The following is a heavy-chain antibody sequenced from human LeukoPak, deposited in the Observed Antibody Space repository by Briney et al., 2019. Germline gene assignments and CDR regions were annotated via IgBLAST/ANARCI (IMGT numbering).Heavy chain of an antibody. Sequence: SETLSLTCTVSGGSISNHCWSWIRQPPGRGLEWMGYFSDSGNTIYNPSLKSRVTILGDTSKNQFSLKLSSVTAADTAVYYCARHATGSYSVPWLDPWGQGTLVTVST. V-gene: IGHV4-59*08. CDR3: ARHATGSYSVPWLDP. CDR1: GGSISNHC. D-gene: IGHD3-10*01. CDR2: FSDSGNT. J-gene: IGHJ5*02.